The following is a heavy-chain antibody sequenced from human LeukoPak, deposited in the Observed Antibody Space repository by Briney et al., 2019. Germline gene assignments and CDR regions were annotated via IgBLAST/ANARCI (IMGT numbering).Heavy chain of an antibody. V-gene: IGHV4-39*07. CDR1: GGSVRSSSDF. CDR3: ARFNDFWSGYYDAFDI. D-gene: IGHD3-3*01. CDR2: IYYSGST. J-gene: IGHJ3*02. Sequence: SETLSLTCTVSGGSVRSSSDFWDWIRQPPGKGLEWIGSIYYSGSTNYNPSLKSRVTMSVDTSKNQFSLKLSSVTAADTAVYYCARFNDFWSGYYDAFDIWGQGTMVTVSS.